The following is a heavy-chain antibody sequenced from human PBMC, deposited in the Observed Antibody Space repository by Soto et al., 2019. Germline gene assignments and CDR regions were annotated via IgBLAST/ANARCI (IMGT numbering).Heavy chain of an antibody. J-gene: IGHJ6*03. CDR3: ARDPIIYTDYYYLDV. V-gene: IGHV1-3*01. Sequence: ASVKVSCKASGYTFTSYATHWVRQAPGQRLEWMGWINAGNGNTKYSQKFQGRVTITRDTSASTAYMELSSLRSEDTAVYYCARDPIIYTDYYYLDVWGKGTTVTVSS. CDR1: GYTFTSYA. CDR2: INAGNGNT.